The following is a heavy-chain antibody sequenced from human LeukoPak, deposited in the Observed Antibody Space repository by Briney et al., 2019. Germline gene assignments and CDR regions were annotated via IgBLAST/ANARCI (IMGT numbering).Heavy chain of an antibody. J-gene: IGHJ4*02. Sequence: GRSLRLSCAVSGYTFSSHGMHWVRQAPGKGLEWVAAIWYDGSDKYYADSVKGRFTISRDNSKNMLYLQMDSLRAEDTALYYCARLWGSVSGYFDYWGQGTLVTVSS. CDR2: IWYDGSDK. CDR3: ARLWGSVSGYFDY. V-gene: IGHV3-33*01. CDR1: GYTFSSHG. D-gene: IGHD2-21*01.